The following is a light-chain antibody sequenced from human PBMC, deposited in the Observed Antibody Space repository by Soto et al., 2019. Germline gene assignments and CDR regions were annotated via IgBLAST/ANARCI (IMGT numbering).Light chain of an antibody. CDR2: GAS. V-gene: IGKV3-20*01. CDR1: QSVSSNF. Sequence: EIVLTQSPGTLSVSSGEGATLSCRASQSVSSNFIAWYQQKPGQAPRLLIYGASSRATGIPDRFSGSGSAKDFPITISRVEPEDLAVYHCQQYGSSPTFGQGTKVEIK. J-gene: IGKJ1*01. CDR3: QQYGSSPT.